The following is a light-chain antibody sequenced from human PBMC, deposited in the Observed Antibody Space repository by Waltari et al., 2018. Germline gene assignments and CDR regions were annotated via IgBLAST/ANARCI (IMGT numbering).Light chain of an antibody. CDR3: CSYSGTYTSLV. Sequence: QSALTPPRSVPASPRSSAPISCADTSSVSGGSNYTSLYQQHPGKAPKLMIYDVTKRPSVVPDRFSGSKSGNTASLTISGLRADDEAYYYCCSYSGTYTSLVFGGGTRLTVL. CDR1: SSVSGGSNY. V-gene: IGLV2-11*01. CDR2: DVT. J-gene: IGLJ3*02.